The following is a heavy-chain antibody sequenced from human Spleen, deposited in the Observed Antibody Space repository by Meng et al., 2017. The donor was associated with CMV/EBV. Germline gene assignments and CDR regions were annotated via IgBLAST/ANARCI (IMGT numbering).Heavy chain of an antibody. CDR2: VDPEEGET. Sequence: SGYRFTDFYMHWVQQAPGKGLEWMGLVDPEEGETRYAEKFQGRVTIIADTSTDIVYMELSSLRSEDTAVYYCATLPPLSTVYGMDVWGQGTTVTVSS. J-gene: IGHJ6*02. CDR1: GYRFTDFY. CDR3: ATLPPLSTVYGMDV. V-gene: IGHV1-69-2*01.